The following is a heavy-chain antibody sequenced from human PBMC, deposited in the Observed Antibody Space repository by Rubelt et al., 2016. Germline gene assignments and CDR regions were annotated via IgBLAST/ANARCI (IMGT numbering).Heavy chain of an antibody. CDR1: GFTVSSNY. D-gene: IGHD1-7*01. J-gene: IGHJ5*02. V-gene: IGHV3-53*01. CDR2: ISGSGGYT. Sequence: EVQLVESGGGLIQPGGSLRLSCAASGFTVSSNYMSWVRQAPGKGLEWVSVISGSGGYTYYADSVKGRFTISRDNSKNRLYLQMNSLRAEDTALYYCAKNSRRELPVDPWGQGTLVTVSS. CDR3: AKNSRRELPVDP.